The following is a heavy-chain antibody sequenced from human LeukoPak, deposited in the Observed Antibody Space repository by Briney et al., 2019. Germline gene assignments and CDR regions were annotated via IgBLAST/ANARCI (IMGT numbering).Heavy chain of an antibody. V-gene: IGHV1-8*01. D-gene: IGHD5-18*01. CDR3: ARVDTAYIYYYYYMDV. Sequence: ASVKVSCKASGYTFTSYDINWVRQATGQGLEWMGWMNPNSGNTGYAQKFQGRVTMTRNTSISTAYMELSSLRSEDTAVYYCARVDTAYIYYYYYMDVWGKGTTVTVSS. CDR2: MNPNSGNT. CDR1: GYTFTSYD. J-gene: IGHJ6*03.